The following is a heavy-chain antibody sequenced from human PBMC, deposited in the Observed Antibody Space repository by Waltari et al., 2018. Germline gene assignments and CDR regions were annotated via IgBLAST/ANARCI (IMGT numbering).Heavy chain of an antibody. CDR3: AHRRIDYYYYGMDV. CDR2: IYWNDDK. V-gene: IGHV2-5*01. J-gene: IGHJ6*02. CDR1: GFSLSTSGVG. Sequence: QITLKESGPTLVKPTQTLTLTCTFSGFSLSTSGVGVGWIRQPPGKALEWLALIYWNDDKRYSPSLKSRLTITKDTSKNQVVLTMTNMDPVDTATYYCAHRRIDYYYYGMDVWGQGTTVTVSS.